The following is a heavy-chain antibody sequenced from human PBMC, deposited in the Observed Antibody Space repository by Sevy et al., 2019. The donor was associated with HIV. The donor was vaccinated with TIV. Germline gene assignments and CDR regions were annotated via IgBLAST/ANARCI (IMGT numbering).Heavy chain of an antibody. V-gene: IGHV3-33*01. D-gene: IGHD4-17*01. CDR1: GLTPSTYG. J-gene: IGHJ4*02. CDR3: ARDPRNYGDYLLAYFDY. Sequence: GGSLRLSCAASGLTPSTYGIHWVRQAPGKGLEWVAVIGYDGNNKFYADSVKGRFTISRDDSKNTVFLQMDSLGAEDTAFYYCARDPRNYGDYLLAYFDYWGQGTLVTVSS. CDR2: IGYDGNNK.